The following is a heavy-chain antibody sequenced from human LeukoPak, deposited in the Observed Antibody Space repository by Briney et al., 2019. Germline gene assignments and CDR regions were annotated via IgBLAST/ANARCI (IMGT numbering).Heavy chain of an antibody. V-gene: IGHV3-72*01. CDR3: ASWTSGY. Sequence: GGSLRLSCAVSGFSLSDHYMDWFRQAPGKGLEWVGRTRDKAHSYTTEYAASVKGRFTISRDDSKNSLYLQMNSLRTEDTAVYYRASWTSGYWGQGTLVTVSS. J-gene: IGHJ4*02. CDR1: GFSLSDHY. D-gene: IGHD3/OR15-3a*01. CDR2: TRDKAHSYTT.